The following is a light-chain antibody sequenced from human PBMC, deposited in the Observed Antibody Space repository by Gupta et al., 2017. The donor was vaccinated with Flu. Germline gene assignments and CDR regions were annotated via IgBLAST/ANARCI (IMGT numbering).Light chain of an antibody. J-gene: IGKJ2*01. Sequence: DIQMTQSPSTLSASVGDRVTITCRASQNIPNWLAWFQQKPGKAPKLLIYKASSLESGVPSRFSGSGSETEFTLTISSLQPDDFATYYRQQYNSYPYTFGQGTKLEIK. CDR3: QQYNSYPYT. CDR1: QNIPNW. V-gene: IGKV1-5*03. CDR2: KAS.